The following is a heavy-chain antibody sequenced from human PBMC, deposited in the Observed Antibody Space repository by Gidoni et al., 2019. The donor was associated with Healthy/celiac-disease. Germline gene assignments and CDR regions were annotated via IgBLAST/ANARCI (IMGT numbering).Heavy chain of an antibody. J-gene: IGHJ6*03. CDR1: GYTFTSYD. V-gene: IGHV1-8*01. D-gene: IGHD3-3*01. Sequence: QVQLVQSGAEVKKPGASVTVSCKASGYTFTSYDIHWVRQATGQGLEWMGWMNPNSGNTGYAQKFQCRVTMTRNTSISTAYMELSSLRSEDTAVYYCARASTYYDFWSGYYRPYYYYYMDVWGKGTTVTVSS. CDR3: ARASTYYDFWSGYYRPYYYYYMDV. CDR2: MNPNSGNT.